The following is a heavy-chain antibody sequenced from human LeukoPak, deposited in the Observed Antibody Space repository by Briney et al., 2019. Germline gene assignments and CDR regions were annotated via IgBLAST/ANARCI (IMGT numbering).Heavy chain of an antibody. CDR3: AKVGSHSSGRASF. CDR1: GFTFSSYA. D-gene: IGHD6-19*01. V-gene: IGHV3-23*01. Sequence: GGSLRLSCAASGFTFSSYAMSWVRQAPGKGLEWVSAISGSGGSTYYADSVKGRFTISRDNSKNTLYLQMNSLRAEDPAVYYCAKVGSHSSGRASFWGQGTLVTVSS. CDR2: ISGSGGST. J-gene: IGHJ4*02.